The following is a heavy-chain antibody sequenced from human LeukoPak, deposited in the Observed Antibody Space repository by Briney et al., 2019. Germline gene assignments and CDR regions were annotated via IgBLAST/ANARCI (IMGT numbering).Heavy chain of an antibody. Sequence: SETLSLTCAVYGGSFSGYYWSWIRQPPGKGLEWVGEINHSGSTNYNPSLKSRVTISVDTSKNQFSLKLSSVTAADTAVYYCARDKDYWGQGTLVTVSS. J-gene: IGHJ4*02. CDR3: ARDKDY. V-gene: IGHV4-34*01. CDR2: INHSGST. CDR1: GGSFSGYY.